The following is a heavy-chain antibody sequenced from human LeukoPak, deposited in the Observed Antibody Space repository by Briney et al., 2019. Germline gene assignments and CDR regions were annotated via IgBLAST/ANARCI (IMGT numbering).Heavy chain of an antibody. CDR2: IYPGVSDT. V-gene: IGHV5-51*01. CDR1: GYSFTSYW. CDR3: ARSPFRGVMVDY. J-gene: IGHJ4*02. D-gene: IGHD3-10*01. Sequence: GESLKISCQGSGYSFTSYWIGWVRQMPGKGLEWMGFIYPGVSDTRYSPSFQGQVTISADKSISTAYLQWRSLKASDTAMYYCARSPFRGVMVDYWGEGTLVTLSS.